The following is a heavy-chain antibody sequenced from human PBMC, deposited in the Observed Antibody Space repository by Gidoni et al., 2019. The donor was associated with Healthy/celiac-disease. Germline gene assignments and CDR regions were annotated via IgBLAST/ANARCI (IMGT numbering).Heavy chain of an antibody. D-gene: IGHD3-10*01. J-gene: IGHJ6*04. CDR2: IYYSGST. V-gene: IGHV4-59*01. CDR1: GGSISSYY. Sequence: QVQLQESGPGLAKPSETLSLTCTVSGGSISSYYWSWIRQHPGKGLEWIGYIYYSGSTNYNPSTKSRVTISVDTSKNQFSLKLSSVTAADTAVYYCARDRQGFGIYYGMDVWGKGTTVTVSS. CDR3: ARDRQGFGIYYGMDV.